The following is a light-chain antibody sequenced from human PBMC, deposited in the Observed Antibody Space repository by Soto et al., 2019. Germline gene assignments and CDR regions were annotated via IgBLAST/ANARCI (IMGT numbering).Light chain of an antibody. V-gene: IGLV1-47*01. CDR3: AAWDDSVSGPRFV. Sequence: QSALTQPPSASGTLGQRVTISCSGSSSKIGSNHAYWYQQLSGAAPKLLIYRNNQRPSGVPDRFSGSQSGNSASLAISGLRSEDEADYYCAAWDDSVSGPRFVFGGGTNLTVL. CDR2: RNN. CDR1: SSKIGSNH. J-gene: IGLJ2*01.